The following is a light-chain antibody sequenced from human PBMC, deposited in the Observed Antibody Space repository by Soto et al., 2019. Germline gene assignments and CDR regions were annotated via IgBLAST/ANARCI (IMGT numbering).Light chain of an antibody. CDR2: DAS. J-gene: IGKJ4*01. Sequence: ETELTQSPATLSLSPGEGATLSCRASQSVSSFLAWYQQKPGQAPRLLIYDASNRATGIPARFSGSGSGTDFTLTISSLEPEDFAVYYCQQHTNWPLTFGGGTKVDI. CDR1: QSVSSF. V-gene: IGKV3-11*01. CDR3: QQHTNWPLT.